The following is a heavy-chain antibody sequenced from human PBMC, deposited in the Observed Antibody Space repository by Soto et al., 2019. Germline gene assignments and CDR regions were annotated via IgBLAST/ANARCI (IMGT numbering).Heavy chain of an antibody. CDR2: FDPEDGET. Sequence: SVKVSCKVSGYTLTELSMHWVRQDPGKGLEWMGGFDPEDGETIYAQKFQGRVTMTEDTSTDTAYMELSSLRSEDTAVYYCATDIDYGDLYFDYWGQGPLVTVYS. V-gene: IGHV1-24*01. CDR3: ATDIDYGDLYFDY. CDR1: GYTLTELS. J-gene: IGHJ4*02. D-gene: IGHD4-17*01.